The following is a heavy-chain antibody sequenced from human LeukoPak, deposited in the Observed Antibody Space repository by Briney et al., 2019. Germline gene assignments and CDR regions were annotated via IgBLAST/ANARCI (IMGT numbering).Heavy chain of an antibody. D-gene: IGHD4-17*01. Sequence: PGGSLRLSCAASGFTVSSNYMSWVRQAPGKGLEWVSVIYSGGSTYYADSVKGRFTISRDNSKNTLYLQMNSLRAEDTAVYYCARGDYGDCFDYWGQGTLVTVSS. V-gene: IGHV3-66*01. CDR1: GFTVSSNY. J-gene: IGHJ4*02. CDR3: ARGDYGDCFDY. CDR2: IYSGGST.